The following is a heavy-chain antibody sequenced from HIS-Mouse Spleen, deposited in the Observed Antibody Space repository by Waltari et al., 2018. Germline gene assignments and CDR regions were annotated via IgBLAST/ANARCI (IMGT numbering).Heavy chain of an antibody. CDR1: GGSISSYY. CDR3: ARASRDLLLPRYFDL. CDR2: YYSGST. Sequence: QVQLQESGPGLVKPSETLSLTCTVSGGSISSYYWSWIRQPPGKGLEWIGYYSGSTHYHPSLQSRVTISVDASKNQFSLKLSSVTAADTAVYYCARASRDLLLPRYFDLWGRGTLVTVSS. J-gene: IGHJ2*01. V-gene: IGHV4-59*01.